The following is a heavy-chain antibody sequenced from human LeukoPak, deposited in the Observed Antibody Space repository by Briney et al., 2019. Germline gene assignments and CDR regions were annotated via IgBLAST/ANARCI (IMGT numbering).Heavy chain of an antibody. CDR2: IYYRGIT. Sequence: SETLYLTCTVTGGSISSSIYYRVWSRQPPGNGLAHSGNIYYRGITYYNPSIKSRVTMSVDTSKNQFSLKLTSVIAADTAVYYCARHQEENSGTYYRAFDIWGQGTMVTVSS. J-gene: IGHJ3*02. V-gene: IGHV4-39*01. CDR3: ARHQEENSGTYYRAFDI. D-gene: IGHD1-26*01. CDR1: GGSISSSIYY.